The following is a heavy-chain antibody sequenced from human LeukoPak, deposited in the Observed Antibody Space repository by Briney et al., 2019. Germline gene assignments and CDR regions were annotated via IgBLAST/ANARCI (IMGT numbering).Heavy chain of an antibody. J-gene: IGHJ4*02. V-gene: IGHV3-7*01. CDR1: GFTFSSYW. CDR3: ARRNVGTWWSFDS. CDR2: IKDDGSQK. Sequence: GGSLRLSCEASGFTFSSYWMSWVRQAPGKGLEWVANIKDDGSQKNYIDSVKGRFTISRDNAKASLFLQVNSLSSEDTAVYYCARRNVGTWWSFDSWGQGTLVTVSS. D-gene: IGHD2-15*01.